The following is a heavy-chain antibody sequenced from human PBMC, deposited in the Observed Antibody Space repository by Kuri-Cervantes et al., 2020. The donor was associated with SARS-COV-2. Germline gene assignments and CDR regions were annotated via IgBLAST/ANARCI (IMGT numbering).Heavy chain of an antibody. J-gene: IGHJ4*02. Sequence: KVSCKASGHTLTNYWIGWVRQMPGKGLEWVGIIYPGDSDTRYSPSFQGQVTISADKSITTAYLPWSSLKASDTAIYYCASRGTTVPAGNYWGQGTLVTVSS. CDR3: ASRGTTVPAGNY. D-gene: IGHD4-17*01. V-gene: IGHV5-51*01. CDR1: GHTLTNYW. CDR2: IYPGDSDT.